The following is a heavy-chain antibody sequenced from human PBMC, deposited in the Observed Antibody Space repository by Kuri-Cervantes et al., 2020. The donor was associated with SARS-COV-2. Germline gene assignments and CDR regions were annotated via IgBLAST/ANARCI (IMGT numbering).Heavy chain of an antibody. CDR2: ISGSGGST. D-gene: IGHD7-27*01. Sequence: GGSLRLSCAASGFTFSSYATSWVRQAPGKGLEWVSAISGSGGSTYYADSVKGRFTISRDNAKNTLYLQMSSLRAEDTAVYYCARDQWGPHGGFDPWGQGTLVTVSS. CDR1: GFTFSSYA. V-gene: IGHV3-23*01. J-gene: IGHJ5*02. CDR3: ARDQWGPHGGFDP.